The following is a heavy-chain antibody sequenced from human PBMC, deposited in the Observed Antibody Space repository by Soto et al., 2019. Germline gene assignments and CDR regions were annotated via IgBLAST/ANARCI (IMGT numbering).Heavy chain of an antibody. CDR1: GYSFTTYA. D-gene: IGHD2-2*01. J-gene: IGHJ6*02. V-gene: IGHV1-2*04. Sequence: GASVKVSCKASGYSFTTYAMHWVRQAPGQGLEWMGWINPNSGGTNYAQTFQGWVTMTRDTSISTVYMELSRLRSDDTAVYYCARVLLPAESYYGMDVWGQGTTVTVSS. CDR2: INPNSGGT. CDR3: ARVLLPAESYYGMDV.